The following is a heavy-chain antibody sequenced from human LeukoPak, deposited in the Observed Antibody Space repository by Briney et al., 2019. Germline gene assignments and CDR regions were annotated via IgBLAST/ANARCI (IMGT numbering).Heavy chain of an antibody. Sequence: SSSSSTIYYADSVKGRFTISRDNAKNSLYLQMNSLRDEDTAVYYCARDAITFGGVIVKFDYWGQGTLVTVSS. V-gene: IGHV3-48*02. CDR2: SSSSSTI. J-gene: IGHJ4*02. D-gene: IGHD3-16*02. CDR3: ARDAITFGGVIVKFDY.